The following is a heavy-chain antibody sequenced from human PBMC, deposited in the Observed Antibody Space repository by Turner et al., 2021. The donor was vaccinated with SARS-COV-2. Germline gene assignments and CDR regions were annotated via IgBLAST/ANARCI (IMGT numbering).Heavy chain of an antibody. V-gene: IGHV1-69*10. D-gene: IGHD3-10*01. J-gene: IGHJ6*02. CDR2: IIPILGIA. CDR3: ARVVGGFGELGYYYYYGMDV. Sequence: QVQLVQSGAEVKKPGSSVKVSCKASGGTFSTYAISWVRQAPGQGLEWMGGIIPILGIANSAQKFQGRVTITADKSTSTAYMELSSLRSEDTAVYYCARVVGGFGELGYYYYYGMDVWGQGTTVTVSS. CDR1: GGTFSTYA.